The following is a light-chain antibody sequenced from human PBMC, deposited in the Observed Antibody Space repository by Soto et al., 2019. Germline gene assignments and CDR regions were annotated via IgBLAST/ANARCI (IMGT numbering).Light chain of an antibody. CDR2: RNS. J-gene: IGLJ1*01. CDR3: CSYAGSFTYV. Sequence: QSVLTQSPSASGTPGQRVTISCSGSSSNIGSNFVYWYQQLPGMAPKLLIYRNSHRPSGVPDRFFGSKSGTSASLAISGLRSEDEADYYCCSYAGSFTYVFGTGTKLTVL. CDR1: SSNIGSNF. V-gene: IGLV1-47*01.